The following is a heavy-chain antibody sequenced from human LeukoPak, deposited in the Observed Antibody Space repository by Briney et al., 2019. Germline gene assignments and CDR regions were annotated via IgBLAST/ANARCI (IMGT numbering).Heavy chain of an antibody. J-gene: IGHJ4*02. CDR2: IRYDGNNK. CDR1: GFTFSRHG. Sequence: GGSLRLSCAASGFTFSRHGMHWVGQAPGKGLEWVAFIRYDGNNKYYADSVKGRFSISRDNSKNTLYVQMNSLRVEDTAVYYCAKDRDQLQFPYELGHWGQGTQVTVSS. V-gene: IGHV3-30*02. D-gene: IGHD2-2*01. CDR3: AKDRDQLQFPYELGH.